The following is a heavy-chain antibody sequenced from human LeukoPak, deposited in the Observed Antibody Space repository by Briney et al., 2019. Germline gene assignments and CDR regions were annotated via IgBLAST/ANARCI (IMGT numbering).Heavy chain of an antibody. J-gene: IGHJ6*03. CDR1: GFTFTTYW. CDR3: ARVIYYHYYYMDV. V-gene: IGHV3-7*01. CDR2: IKQDGTEK. Sequence: GESLRLSCAASGFTFTTYWLGWVRQPPGKGLEWVANIKQDGTEKYYVDSVKGRFTISRDNAKNSLFLQMNSLGAEDTAVYYCARVIYYHYYYMDVWGKGTTVTVSS.